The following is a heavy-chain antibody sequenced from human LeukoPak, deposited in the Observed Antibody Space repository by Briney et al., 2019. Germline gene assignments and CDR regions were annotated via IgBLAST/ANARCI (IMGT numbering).Heavy chain of an antibody. V-gene: IGHV3-48*01. CDR2: ISSSSSTI. Sequence: GGSLRLSCAASGFTFSSYSMNWVRQAPGKGLEWVSYISSSSSTIYYADSVKGRFTISRDNAKNSLYLQMNSLRAEDTAVYYCARTYYYGSGSYSWRRFDAFDIWGQGTMVTVSS. D-gene: IGHD3-10*01. CDR1: GFTFSSYS. J-gene: IGHJ3*02. CDR3: ARTYYYGSGSYSWRRFDAFDI.